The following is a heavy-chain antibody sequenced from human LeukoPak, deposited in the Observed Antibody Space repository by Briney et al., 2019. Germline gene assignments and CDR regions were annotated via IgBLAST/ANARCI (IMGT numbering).Heavy chain of an antibody. CDR2: IKQDGSGK. CDR1: GFTFSSYW. J-gene: IGHJ4*02. Sequence: PGGSLRLSCAASGFTFSSYWMSWVRQAPGKGLEWVANIKQDGSGKYYVDSVKGRFTISRDNAKNSLYLQMNSLRAEDTAVYYCARRRGVATTRGNYYFDYWGQGTLVTVSS. V-gene: IGHV3-7*01. CDR3: ARRRGVATTRGNYYFDY. D-gene: IGHD5-12*01.